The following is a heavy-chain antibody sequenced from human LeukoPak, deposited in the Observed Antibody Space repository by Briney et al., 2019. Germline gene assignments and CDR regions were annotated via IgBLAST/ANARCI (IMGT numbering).Heavy chain of an antibody. J-gene: IGHJ4*02. CDR1: GYTFTAYY. CDR3: ARGTPGSYLGY. Sequence: ASVKVSCEASGYTFTAYYLHWVRQAPGQGLEWMGWINPNSGGTNYAQKFKGWVTLTRDTSINTTYMELSRLASDVTAMYFCARGTPGSYLGYWGQGTLVTVSS. CDR2: INPNSGGT. V-gene: IGHV1-2*04. D-gene: IGHD3-16*02.